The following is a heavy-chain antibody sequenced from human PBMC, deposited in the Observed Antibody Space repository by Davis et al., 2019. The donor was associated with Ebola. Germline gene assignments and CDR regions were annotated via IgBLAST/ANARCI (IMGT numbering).Heavy chain of an antibody. CDR2: ISGSGSNT. D-gene: IGHD2-2*01. CDR1: GFTFNNYA. J-gene: IGHJ3*02. CDR3: ARRPELGYCSSTSCFRDAFDI. Sequence: GESLKISCAASGFTFNNYAMTWVRQAPGKGLEWVSTISGSGSNTYYTDSVKGRFTISRDNAKNSLYLQMNSLRDEDTAVYYCARRPELGYCSSTSCFRDAFDIWGQGTMVTVSS. V-gene: IGHV3-23*01.